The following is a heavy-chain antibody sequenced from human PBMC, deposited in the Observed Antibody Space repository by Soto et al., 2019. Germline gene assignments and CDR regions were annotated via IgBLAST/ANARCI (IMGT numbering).Heavy chain of an antibody. D-gene: IGHD1-1*01. CDR2: IIPIFGTP. CDR1: GGTFNNYV. J-gene: IGHJ4*02. V-gene: IGHV1-69*06. Sequence: SVKVSCKASGGTFNNYVINWVRQAPGQGLEWMAGIIPIFGTPNYAQKFQGRVTITADKSTSTAYMELNSLRSEDTAVYYCAGRLDGTNWLANFCYLGQGTLGTLS. CDR3: AGRLDGTNWLANFCY.